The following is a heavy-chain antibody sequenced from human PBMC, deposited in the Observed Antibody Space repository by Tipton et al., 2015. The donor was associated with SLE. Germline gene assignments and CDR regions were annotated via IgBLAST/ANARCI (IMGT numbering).Heavy chain of an antibody. CDR1: GFTFSSYA. Sequence: SLRLSCAGSGFTFSSYAMNWVRQAPGKGLEWVSIIYSGGGTTNYADSVKGRFTISRDNSKNTVFLEMNRLRAEDSAVYYCAKEDLAIGIAVRGAFDIWGQGTMVTVSS. CDR2: IYSGGGTT. J-gene: IGHJ3*02. V-gene: IGHV3-23*03. CDR3: AKEDLAIGIAVRGAFDI. D-gene: IGHD6-19*01.